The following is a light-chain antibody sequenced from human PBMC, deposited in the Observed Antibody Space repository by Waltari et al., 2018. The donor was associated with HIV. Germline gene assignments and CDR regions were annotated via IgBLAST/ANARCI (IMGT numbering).Light chain of an antibody. CDR3: SSYTASSTRWV. J-gene: IGLJ3*02. CDR1: SRDIGAYNH. CDR2: DVT. Sequence: QSALTQPASVSGSSGQSITMACTGTSRDIGAYNHVPWSQQRPGKAPKLIIFDVTDRPSGVSKRFSGSKSGITASLTISGLQADDEGDYYCSSYTASSTRWVFGGGTKLTVL. V-gene: IGLV2-14*03.